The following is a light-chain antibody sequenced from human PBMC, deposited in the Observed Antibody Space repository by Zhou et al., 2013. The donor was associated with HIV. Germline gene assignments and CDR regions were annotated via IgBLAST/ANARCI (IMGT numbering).Light chain of an antibody. CDR1: QIISSY. J-gene: IGKJ4*01. Sequence: DIQMTQSPSTLSASVGDKVNVTCRASQIISSYLAWYQHKPGNAPKLLVYHSSSLENGVPSRFSGSGSGTEFTLTITCLQPDDFATYYCQQYDKLPLTFGGGT. V-gene: IGKV1-5*03. CDR3: QQYDKLPLT. CDR2: HSS.